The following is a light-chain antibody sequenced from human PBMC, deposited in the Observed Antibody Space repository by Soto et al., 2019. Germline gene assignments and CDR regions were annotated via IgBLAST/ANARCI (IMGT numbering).Light chain of an antibody. J-gene: IGLJ2*01. CDR2: EST. Sequence: QSALTQPASVSGSPGHSITISCNGTISDVGNYNLVSWYQQHPGKAPKLIIYESTKRPSGVSNRFSGSKSGNTASLTISRLQAEDEADYHCCSNAGRSTLVFGGGTKVTVL. CDR3: CSNAGRSTLV. CDR1: ISDVGNYNL. V-gene: IGLV2-23*01.